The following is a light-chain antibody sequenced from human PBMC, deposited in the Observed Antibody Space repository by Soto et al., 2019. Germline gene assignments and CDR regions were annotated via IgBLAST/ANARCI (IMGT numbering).Light chain of an antibody. CDR3: CSYTSSSTYV. J-gene: IGLJ1*01. CDR2: DVS. V-gene: IGLV2-14*01. CDR1: SSDVGGYNY. Sequence: QSALPQPASVSGSPGQSITISCQGTSSDVGGYNYASWYQQHPGKAPKLMIYDVSNRPSGVSNRFSGSKSGNTASLTISGLQAEDEADYYCCSYTSSSTYVFGTGTKVTVL.